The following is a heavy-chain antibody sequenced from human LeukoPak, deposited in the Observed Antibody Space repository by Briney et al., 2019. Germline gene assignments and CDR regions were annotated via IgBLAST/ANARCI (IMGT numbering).Heavy chain of an antibody. Sequence: SETLSLTCAVYGGSFSGYYWSWIRQPPGKGLEWIGEINHSGSTNYNPSLKSRVTISVDTSKNQFSLKLSSVTAADTAVYYCARVGATKSNFDYWGQGTLVTVSS. V-gene: IGHV4-34*01. CDR1: GGSFSGYY. CDR2: INHSGST. D-gene: IGHD1-26*01. J-gene: IGHJ4*02. CDR3: ARVGATKSNFDY.